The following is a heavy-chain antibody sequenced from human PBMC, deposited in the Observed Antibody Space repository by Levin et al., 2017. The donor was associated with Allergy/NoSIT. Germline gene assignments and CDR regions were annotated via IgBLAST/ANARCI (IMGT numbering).Heavy chain of an antibody. CDR2: IFWDDDK. J-gene: IGHJ4*02. V-gene: IGHV2-5*02. D-gene: IGHD6-13*01. CDR1: GFSLSTSGVG. Sequence: SGPTLVKPTQTLTLTCAFSGFSLSTSGVGVGWIRQPPGKALEWLALIFWDDDKRYSPSLRSRLTITKDSSNNQVVLTMTNMDPVDTATYYCAHSTKAAATMYYCDYWGQGALVPVSS. CDR3: AHSTKAAATMYYCDY.